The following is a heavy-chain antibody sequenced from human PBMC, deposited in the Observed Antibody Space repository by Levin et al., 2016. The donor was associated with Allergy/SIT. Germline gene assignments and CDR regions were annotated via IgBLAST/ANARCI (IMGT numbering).Heavy chain of an antibody. Sequence: APGKGLEWVSAISGSGGSTYYADSVKGRFTISRDNSKNTLYLQMNSLRAEDTAVYYCARRPDVADYWGQGTLVTVSS. V-gene: IGHV3-23*01. J-gene: IGHJ4*02. D-gene: IGHD1-1*01. CDR2: ISGSGGST. CDR3: ARRPDVADY.